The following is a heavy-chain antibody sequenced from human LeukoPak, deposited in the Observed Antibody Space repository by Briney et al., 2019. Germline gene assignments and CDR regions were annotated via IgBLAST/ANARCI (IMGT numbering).Heavy chain of an antibody. CDR2: INNDGSST. V-gene: IGHV3-74*01. Sequence: GGSLRLSCAASGFTFIAYGMQWVRQAPGKGLVWVSRINNDGSSTSYADSVKGRFTITRDNAKNTLYLQVNSLRAEDTGVYYCARELPREVTLDYWGQGTLVTVSS. J-gene: IGHJ4*02. D-gene: IGHD2-21*02. CDR3: ARELPREVTLDY. CDR1: GFTFIAYG.